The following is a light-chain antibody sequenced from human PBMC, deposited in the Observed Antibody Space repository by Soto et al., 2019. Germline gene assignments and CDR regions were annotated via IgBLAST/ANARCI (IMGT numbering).Light chain of an antibody. Sequence: DFQMTKPPSTLSASVGDRVTIPCRAGQSISSWWAWNQQKPGKAPKLLIYVASSLESGVPSRFSGSGSGTEFTLTISSLQPDDFATYYCQQYNSYPLPFGGGTKVEIK. V-gene: IGKV1-5*01. CDR2: VAS. CDR1: QSISSW. CDR3: QQYNSYPLP. J-gene: IGKJ4*01.